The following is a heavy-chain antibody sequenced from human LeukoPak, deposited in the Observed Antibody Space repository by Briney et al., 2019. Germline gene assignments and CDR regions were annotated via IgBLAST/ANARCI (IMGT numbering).Heavy chain of an antibody. Sequence: GGSLRLSCAASGFTFSSYGMSWGRQAPGKRLEWVSAISGSGGSTYYADSVTGRFTISSDNTKNTLYLQMNSLRAEDTAVYYCAKGAGEPEFDYWGQGTLVTVPS. V-gene: IGHV3-23*01. CDR1: GFTFSSYG. D-gene: IGHD3-10*01. J-gene: IGHJ4*02. CDR3: AKGAGEPEFDY. CDR2: ISGSGGST.